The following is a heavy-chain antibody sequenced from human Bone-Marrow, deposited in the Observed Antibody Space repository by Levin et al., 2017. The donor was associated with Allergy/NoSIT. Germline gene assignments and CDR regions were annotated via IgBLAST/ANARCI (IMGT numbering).Heavy chain of an antibody. J-gene: IGHJ4*02. CDR2: IKEDGSVK. Sequence: PGGSLRLSCAASAFTFSRYWMTWVRQAPGKGLEWVANIKEDGSVKYYVDSMKGRFTISRDNGKNSLYLQMDSLRGEDTAVYYCARIGYSSSSLDFWGQGTLVTVSS. CDR3: ARIGYSSSSLDF. V-gene: IGHV3-7*01. CDR1: AFTFSRYW. D-gene: IGHD6-6*01.